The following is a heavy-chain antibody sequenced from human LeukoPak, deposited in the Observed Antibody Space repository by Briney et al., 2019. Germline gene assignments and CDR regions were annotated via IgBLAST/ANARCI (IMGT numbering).Heavy chain of an antibody. CDR3: ARDVREHGGNFPFAFDI. CDR2: ISSSGSTI. D-gene: IGHD4-23*01. J-gene: IGHJ3*02. V-gene: IGHV3-48*04. CDR1: GFTFSSYA. Sequence: PGGSLRLSCAASGFTFSSYAMSWVRQAPGKGLEWVSYISSSGSTIYYADSVKGRFTISRDNAKNSLYLQMNSLRAEDTAVYYCARDVREHGGNFPFAFDIWGQGTMVTVSS.